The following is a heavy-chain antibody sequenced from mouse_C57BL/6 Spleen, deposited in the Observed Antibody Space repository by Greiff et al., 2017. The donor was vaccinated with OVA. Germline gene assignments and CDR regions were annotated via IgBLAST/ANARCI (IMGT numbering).Heavy chain of an antibody. D-gene: IGHD4-1*01. CDR2: IDPETGGT. CDR3: TRFTGTGFAY. CDR1: GYTFTDYE. V-gene: IGHV1-15*01. Sequence: VQLQQSGAELVRPGASVTLSCKASGYTFTDYEMHWVKQTPVHGLEWIGAIDPETGGTAYNQKFKGKAILTADKSSSTAYMGLRSLTSEDSAVYYCTRFTGTGFAYWGQGTLVTVSA. J-gene: IGHJ3*01.